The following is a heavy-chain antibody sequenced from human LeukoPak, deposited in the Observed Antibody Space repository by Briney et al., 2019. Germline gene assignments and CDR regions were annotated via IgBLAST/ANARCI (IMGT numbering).Heavy chain of an antibody. CDR2: INPNSGGT. J-gene: IGHJ4*02. CDR1: GYTFTGYY. Sequence: GASVKVSCKASGYTFTGYYMHWVRQAPGQGLEWMGWINPNSGGTNYAQTFQGRVTMTRDTSISTAYMELSRLRSDDTALYYCARGAHYHDSSEGYDYWGQGTLVTVSS. D-gene: IGHD3-22*01. V-gene: IGHV1-2*02. CDR3: ARGAHYHDSSEGYDY.